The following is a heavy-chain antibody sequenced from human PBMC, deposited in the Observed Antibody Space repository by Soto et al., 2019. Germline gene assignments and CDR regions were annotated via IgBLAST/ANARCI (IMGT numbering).Heavy chain of an antibody. Sequence: GEPQRVSCQGAGYSLTGYSINWVRKMPGKGLEWMGRIDPSDSYTNYSPSFQGHVTISADKSISTAYLQWSSLKASDTAMYYCARLDFGESYYYYGMDVWGQGTTVTVSS. V-gene: IGHV5-10-1*01. D-gene: IGHD3-10*01. J-gene: IGHJ6*02. CDR1: GYSLTGYS. CDR2: IDPSDSYT. CDR3: ARLDFGESYYYYGMDV.